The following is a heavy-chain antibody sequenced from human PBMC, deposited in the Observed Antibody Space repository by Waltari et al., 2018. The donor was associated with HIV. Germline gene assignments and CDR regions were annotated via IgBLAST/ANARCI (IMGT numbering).Heavy chain of an antibody. CDR2: SKSDGSEP. J-gene: IGHJ4*02. CDR3: VRGAPFDY. CDR1: GFTFSSFW. V-gene: IGHV3-74*01. Sequence: EEQLVESGGGLVQPGGSLRLSCSASGFTFSSFWMPWVGKVPGKGLVWVSRSKSDGSEPSTADSVKGRFTICRDNARNTLYLQMHSLRAEDTALYYCVRGAPFDYWGQGALVAVSS.